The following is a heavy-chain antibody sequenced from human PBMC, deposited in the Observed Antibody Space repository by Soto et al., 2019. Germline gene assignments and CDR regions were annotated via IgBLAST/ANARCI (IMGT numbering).Heavy chain of an antibody. D-gene: IGHD3-3*01. Sequence: ASVKVSCKASGYTFTSYDINWVRQATGQGREWMGWMNPNSGNTGYAQKFQGRVTMTRNTSISTAYMELSSLRSEDTAVYYCAREITIFGVVPGWGQGTLVTVSS. CDR1: GYTFTSYD. CDR3: AREITIFGVVPG. V-gene: IGHV1-8*01. J-gene: IGHJ4*02. CDR2: MNPNSGNT.